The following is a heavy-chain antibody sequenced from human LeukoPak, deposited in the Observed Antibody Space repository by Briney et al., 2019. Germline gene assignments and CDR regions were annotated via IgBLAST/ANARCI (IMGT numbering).Heavy chain of an antibody. CDR1: GFTFDDYA. D-gene: IGHD6-19*01. J-gene: IGHJ4*02. CDR3: AKGEEQWLDTYFDY. Sequence: GGSLRLSCAASGFTFDDYAMHRVRQAPGKGLEWVSGISWNSGSIGYADSVKGRFTISRDNAKNSLYLQMNSLRAEDTALYYCAKGEEQWLDTYFDYWGQGTLVTVSS. V-gene: IGHV3-9*01. CDR2: ISWNSGSI.